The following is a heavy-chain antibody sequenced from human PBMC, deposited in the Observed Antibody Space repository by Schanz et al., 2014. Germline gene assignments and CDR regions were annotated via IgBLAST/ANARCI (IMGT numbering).Heavy chain of an antibody. Sequence: QVQLVESGGGLVKPGGSLRLSCVASGLTFSDYYMSWIRQAPGKGLEWVSYISSSSSYTNYADSVKGRFTISRDNAKNSLFLQMNILGDDDAAIYYCPRDLISSGWYGWGQGTLVTVSS. J-gene: IGHJ4*02. D-gene: IGHD6-19*01. V-gene: IGHV3-11*05. CDR3: PRDLISSGWYG. CDR2: ISSSSSYT. CDR1: GLTFSDYY.